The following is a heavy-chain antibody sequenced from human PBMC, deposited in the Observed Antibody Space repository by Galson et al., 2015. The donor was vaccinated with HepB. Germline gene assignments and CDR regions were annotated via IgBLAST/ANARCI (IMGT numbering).Heavy chain of an antibody. V-gene: IGHV4-61*02. CDR2: IYTSGST. CDR1: GGSISSGSYY. Sequence: LSLTCTVSGGSISSGSYYWSWIRQPAGKGLEWIGRIYTSGSTNYNPSLKSRVTMSVDTSKNQFSLKLSSVTAADTAVYYCARESVGPIGGWFDPWGQGTLVTVSS. CDR3: ARESVGPIGGWFDP. J-gene: IGHJ5*02.